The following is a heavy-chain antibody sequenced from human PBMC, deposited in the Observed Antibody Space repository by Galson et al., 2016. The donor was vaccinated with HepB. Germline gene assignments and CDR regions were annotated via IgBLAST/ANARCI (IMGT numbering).Heavy chain of an antibody. J-gene: IGHJ6*04. CDR3: AKDIGRGTSYYFYGMDV. CDR2: ISWNSGAI. V-gene: IGHV3-9*01. CDR1: GFTLDNYA. D-gene: IGHD3/OR15-3a*01. Sequence: SLRLCAASGFTLDNYAMHWVRQAPGKGLEWVSGISWNSGAIGYADSVKGRFTVSRDNAKNSLYLQMNSLRAEDTALYYCAKDIGRGTSYYFYGMDVWGKGTTVTVSS.